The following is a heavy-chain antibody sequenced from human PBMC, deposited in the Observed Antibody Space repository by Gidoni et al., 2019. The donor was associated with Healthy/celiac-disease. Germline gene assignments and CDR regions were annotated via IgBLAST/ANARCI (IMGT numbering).Heavy chain of an antibody. CDR2: ISGSGGST. V-gene: IGHV3-23*01. CDR3: AKDQSPDYYDNPMY. Sequence: EVQLLESGGGLVQPGGSLRLSCAASGFPFSSYAMSWVRQAPGKGLGWVSAISGSGGSTYYADSVKGRFTISRDNSKNTLYLQMNSLRAEDTAVYYCAKDQSPDYYDNPMYWGQGTMVTVSS. D-gene: IGHD3-22*01. CDR1: GFPFSSYA. J-gene: IGHJ3*01.